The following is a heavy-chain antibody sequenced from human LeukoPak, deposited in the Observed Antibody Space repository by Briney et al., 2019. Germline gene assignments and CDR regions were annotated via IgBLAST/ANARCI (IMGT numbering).Heavy chain of an antibody. CDR2: IYYSGST. J-gene: IGHJ4*02. D-gene: IGHD1-26*01. CDR3: AREGKGRFDY. V-gene: IGHV4-59*01. CDR1: GGSISSYY. Sequence: SEILSLTCTVSGGSISSYYWSWIRQPPGKGLEWIGYIYYSGSTNYNPSLKSRVTISVDTSKNQFSLKLSSVTAADTAVYYCAREGKGRFDYWGQGTLVTVSS.